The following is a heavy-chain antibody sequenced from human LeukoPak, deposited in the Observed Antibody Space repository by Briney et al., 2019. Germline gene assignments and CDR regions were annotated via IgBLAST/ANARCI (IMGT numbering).Heavy chain of an antibody. J-gene: IGHJ6*03. CDR1: GGSISSYY. Sequence: SETLSLTCTVSGGSISSYYWSWIRQPAGKGLEWIGRIYTSGSTNYNPSLKSRVTMSVDTSKNQFSLKLSSVTAADTAVYYCARVVRVGFYYYYMDVWGKGTTVTISS. CDR3: ARVVRVGFYYYYMDV. V-gene: IGHV4-4*07. CDR2: IYTSGST. D-gene: IGHD3-16*01.